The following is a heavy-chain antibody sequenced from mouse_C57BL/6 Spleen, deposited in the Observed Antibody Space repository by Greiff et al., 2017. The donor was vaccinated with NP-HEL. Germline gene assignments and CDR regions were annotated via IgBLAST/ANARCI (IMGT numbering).Heavy chain of an antibody. J-gene: IGHJ4*01. CDR1: GFSLTSYA. D-gene: IGHD1-1*01. CDR2: IWPGGGT. CDR3: ARNYGSFYAMDY. V-gene: IGHV2-9-1*01. Sequence: QVQLKESGPGLVAPSQSLSITCTVSGFSLTSYAISWVRQPPGKGLEWLGVIWPGGGTNYNSALKSRLSISKDNSKSQVFLKMNSLQTDDTARYYCARNYGSFYAMDYWGQGTSVTVSS.